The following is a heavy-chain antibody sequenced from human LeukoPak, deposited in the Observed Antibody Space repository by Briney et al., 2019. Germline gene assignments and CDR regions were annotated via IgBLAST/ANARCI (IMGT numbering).Heavy chain of an antibody. J-gene: IGHJ4*02. CDR3: AREAYGSGSLDY. CDR1: GGSFSGYY. V-gene: IGHV4-34*01. D-gene: IGHD3-10*01. CDR2: TNHSGST. Sequence: SETLSLTCAVYGGSFSGYYWSWIRQPPGKGLEWIGETNHSGSTNYNPSLKSRVTISVDTSKNQFSLKLSSVTAADTAVYYCAREAYGSGSLDYWGQGTLVTVSS.